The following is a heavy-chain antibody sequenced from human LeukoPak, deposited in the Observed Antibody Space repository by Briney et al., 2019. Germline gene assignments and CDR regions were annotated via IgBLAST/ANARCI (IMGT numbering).Heavy chain of an antibody. J-gene: IGHJ4*02. D-gene: IGHD1-26*01. CDR1: GGTFSSYA. Sequence: GASVKVSCKASGGTFSSYAISWVRQAPGQGLEWMGGIIPIFGTANYAQKFQGRVTITADESTSTAYMELSSLRSEDTAVYYCARGPYSGSYYFTFDYWGQRTLVTVSS. CDR3: ARGPYSGSYYFTFDY. CDR2: IIPIFGTA. V-gene: IGHV1-69*13.